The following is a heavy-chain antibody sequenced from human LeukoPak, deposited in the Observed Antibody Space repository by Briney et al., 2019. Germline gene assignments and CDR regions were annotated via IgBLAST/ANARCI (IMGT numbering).Heavy chain of an antibody. CDR1: TFTFSNYP. CDR2: ISGVGGST. D-gene: IGHD3-10*01. CDR3: AKGGSYYTSSWFDP. J-gene: IGHJ5*02. Sequence: PGGSLRLSCAASTFTFSNYPMSWVRQAPGKGLEWVSAISGVGGSTFYADSVKGRFTISRDNSKNTLYLQMNSLRAEDTAVYYCAKGGSYYTSSWFDPWGQGTLVTVSP. V-gene: IGHV3-23*01.